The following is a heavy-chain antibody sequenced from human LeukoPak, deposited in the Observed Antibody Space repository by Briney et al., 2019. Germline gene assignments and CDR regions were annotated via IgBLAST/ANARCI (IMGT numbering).Heavy chain of an antibody. CDR1: GYTFTSYG. Sequence: ASVKVSCKASGYTFTSYGVSWVRQAPGQGLEWMGWISAYNGNTNYAQKLQGRVTMTTDTSTSTAYMELRSLRSDDTAVYYCARCPVDFWSGHSGGYNWFDPWGQGTLVTVSS. CDR2: ISAYNGNT. V-gene: IGHV1-18*01. J-gene: IGHJ5*02. D-gene: IGHD3-3*01. CDR3: ARCPVDFWSGHSGGYNWFDP.